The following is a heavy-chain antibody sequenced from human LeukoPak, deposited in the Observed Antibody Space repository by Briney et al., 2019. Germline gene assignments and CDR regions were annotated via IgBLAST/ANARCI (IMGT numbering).Heavy chain of an antibody. CDR2: IYYSGST. V-gene: IGHV4-59*01. CDR1: GGSISSYY. CDR3: ARNPGGNAYYDY. J-gene: IGHJ4*02. Sequence: PSETLSLTCTVSGGSISSYYWSWIRQPPGKGLEWIGYIYYSGSTNYNPSLKSRVTISVDTSKNQFSLKLSSVTAADTAVYYCARNPGGNAYYDYWGLGTLVTVSS. D-gene: IGHD4-23*01.